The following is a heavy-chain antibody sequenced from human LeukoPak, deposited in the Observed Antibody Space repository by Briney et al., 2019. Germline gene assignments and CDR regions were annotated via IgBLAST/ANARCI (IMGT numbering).Heavy chain of an antibody. J-gene: IGHJ3*02. CDR2: IIPIFGTA. CDR1: GGTFISYA. CDR3: ARDLAPYSGSLHAFDI. V-gene: IGHV1-69*13. D-gene: IGHD1-26*01. Sequence: SVKVSCKASGGTFISYAISWVRQAPGQGLEWMGGIIPIFGTANYAQKFQGRATITADESTSTAYMELSSLRSEDTAVYYCARDLAPYSGSLHAFDIWGQGTMVTVSS.